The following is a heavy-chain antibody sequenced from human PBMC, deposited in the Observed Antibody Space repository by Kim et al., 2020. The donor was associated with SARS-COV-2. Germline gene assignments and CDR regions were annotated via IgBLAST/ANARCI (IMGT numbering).Heavy chain of an antibody. CDR1: GFTFSSYG. D-gene: IGHD3-10*01. CDR3: AKWPLITMVRGTNFFDFG. J-gene: IGHJ4*02. CDR2: ISYDGSNK. V-gene: IGHV3-30*18. Sequence: GGSLRLSCAASGFTFSSYGMHWVRQAPGKGLEWVAVISYDGSNKYYADSVKGRFTISRDNSKNTLYLQMNSLRAEDTAVYYCAKWPLITMVRGTNFFDFGWGQGTLVTVSS.